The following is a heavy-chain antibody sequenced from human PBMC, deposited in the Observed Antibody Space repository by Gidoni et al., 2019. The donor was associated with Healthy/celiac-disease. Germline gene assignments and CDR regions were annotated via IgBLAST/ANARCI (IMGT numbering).Heavy chain of an antibody. CDR2: ISHDGSNK. Sequence: QVQLVESGGGVVQPRRSLRLSCAASGFTFSSYAMPWVRQAPGKGLEWVAVISHDGSNKYYADSVKGRFTISRDNSKNTLYLQMSSLRAEDTAVYYCARDHDILTGYYISYYFAYWGQGTLVTVSS. V-gene: IGHV3-30-3*01. D-gene: IGHD3-9*01. CDR3: ARDHDILTGYYISYYFAY. J-gene: IGHJ4*02. CDR1: GFTFSSYA.